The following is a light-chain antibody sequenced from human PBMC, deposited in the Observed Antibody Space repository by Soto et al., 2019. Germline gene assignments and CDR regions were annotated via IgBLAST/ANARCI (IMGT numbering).Light chain of an antibody. J-gene: IGKJ1*01. Sequence: EIVMTQSPATLSVSPGERATLSCRASQSVSSNLAWYQQKPGQAPRLLIYHASTRATGIPARFSGSGSGTDFTLTISRLEPEDFAVYYCQQYGSSPKTFGQGTKVDIK. CDR3: QQYGSSPKT. V-gene: IGKV3-15*01. CDR1: QSVSSN. CDR2: HAS.